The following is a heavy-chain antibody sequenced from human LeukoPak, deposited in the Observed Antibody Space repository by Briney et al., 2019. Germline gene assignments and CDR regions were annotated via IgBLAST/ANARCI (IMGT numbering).Heavy chain of an antibody. J-gene: IGHJ4*02. CDR3: ARDPHWYEGVFDY. V-gene: IGHV1-46*01. D-gene: IGHD2-8*02. Sequence: ASVKVSCKAFGYTFTSNYMHWVRQAPGQGLEWMGIINPSGGSTSYAQKFQGRVTMTRDMSTSTVYMELSSLRSEDTAVYYCARDPHWYEGVFDYWGQGTLVTVSS. CDR2: INPSGGST. CDR1: GYTFTSNY.